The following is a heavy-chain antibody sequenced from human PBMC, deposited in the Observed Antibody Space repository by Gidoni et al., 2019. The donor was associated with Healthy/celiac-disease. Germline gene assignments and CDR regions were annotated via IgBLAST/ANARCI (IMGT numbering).Heavy chain of an antibody. D-gene: IGHD6-13*01. Sequence: QVQLVESGGGVVQPGRSLSLSCAASGFTFSSYARHWVRPAPGKGLEWVAVIWYDGSNKYYADSVKGRFTISRENSKNTLYLQMNSLRAEDTAVYYCARESEYSSSWYVHDAFDIWGQGTMVTVSS. J-gene: IGHJ3*02. V-gene: IGHV3-33*01. CDR1: GFTFSSYA. CDR2: IWYDGSNK. CDR3: ARESEYSSSWYVHDAFDI.